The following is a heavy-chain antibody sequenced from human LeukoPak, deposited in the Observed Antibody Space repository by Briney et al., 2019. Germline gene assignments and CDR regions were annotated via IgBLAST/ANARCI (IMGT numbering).Heavy chain of an antibody. CDR3: ARAEVVAATRPFDY. V-gene: IGHV4-34*01. J-gene: IGHJ4*02. D-gene: IGHD2-15*01. Sequence: SETLSLTCAVYGGSFSGYYWSWIRQPPGKGLEWIGEINHSGSTNYNPSLKSRVTISVDTSKNQFSLKLSSVTAADTAVYYCARAEVVAATRPFDYWGQGTLVTVSS. CDR1: GGSFSGYY. CDR2: INHSGST.